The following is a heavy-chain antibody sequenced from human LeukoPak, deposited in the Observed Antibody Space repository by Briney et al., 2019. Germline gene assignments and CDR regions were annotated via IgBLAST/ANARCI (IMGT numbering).Heavy chain of an antibody. Sequence: SETLSLTCTVSGGSISSYYWSWIRQPPGKGLEWIGYIYYSGSTNYNPSLKSRVTISADTSQNQFSLKLSSVPAADTAVYYCERVRIIGYSSVGFDYWGQGTLVTVSS. V-gene: IGHV4-59*01. D-gene: IGHD5-18*01. CDR2: IYYSGST. CDR3: ERVRIIGYSSVGFDY. J-gene: IGHJ4*02. CDR1: GGSISSYY.